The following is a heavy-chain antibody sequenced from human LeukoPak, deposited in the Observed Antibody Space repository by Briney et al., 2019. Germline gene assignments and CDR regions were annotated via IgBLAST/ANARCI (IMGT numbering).Heavy chain of an antibody. J-gene: IGHJ2*01. Sequence: SETLSLTCAVYGGSFSGYYWSWIRQPPGKGLEWIGEINHSGSTNYNPSLKSRVTISVDTSKNQFSLKLSPVTAADTAVYYCARRPYSSRGFWYFDLWGRGTLVTVSS. CDR1: GGSFSGYY. CDR3: ARRPYSSRGFWYFDL. V-gene: IGHV4-34*01. CDR2: INHSGST. D-gene: IGHD6-13*01.